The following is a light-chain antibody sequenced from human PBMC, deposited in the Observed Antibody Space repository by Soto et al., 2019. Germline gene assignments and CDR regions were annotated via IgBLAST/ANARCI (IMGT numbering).Light chain of an antibody. V-gene: IGLV2-14*03. CDR1: SSDVGSYNS. CDR3: RSFTNRISYV. J-gene: IGLJ1*01. CDR2: DVN. Sequence: QSALAQPASVSGSPGQSIAISCTGTSSDVGSYNSVSWYQQYPGKAPTLMIHDVNKRPSGVSYRFSGSKSGNTASLTISGPQAEDGADYYCRSFTNRISYVFGGGTKPTVL.